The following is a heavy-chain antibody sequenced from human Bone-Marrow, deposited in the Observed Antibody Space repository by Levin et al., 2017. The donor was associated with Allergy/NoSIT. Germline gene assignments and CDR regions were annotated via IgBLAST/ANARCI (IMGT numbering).Heavy chain of an antibody. CDR1: GFTFRSYA. D-gene: IGHD4-17*01. CDR3: AKGHYGDYLLFDY. V-gene: IGHV3-23*01. CDR2: ISGSGGST. Sequence: ESLKISCAASGFTFRSYAMSWVRQAPGKGLEWVSAISGSGGSTYYADSVKGRFTISRDNSKNTLYLQMNSLRAEDTAVYYCAKGHYGDYLLFDYWGQGTLVTVSS. J-gene: IGHJ4*02.